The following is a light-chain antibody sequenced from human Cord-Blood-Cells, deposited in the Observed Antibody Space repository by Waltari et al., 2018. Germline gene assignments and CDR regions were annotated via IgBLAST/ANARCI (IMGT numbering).Light chain of an antibody. CDR1: QSVLYSSNNKNY. CDR2: WAS. CDR3: QQYYSTPT. Sequence: DIVMTQSPDSLAVSLGERPTINCKSSQSVLYSSNNKNYLAWYQQKPGQPPKLLIYWASTREAGVPDRFSGSGSGTDFTLTISSLQAEDVAVYCCQQYYSTPTFGQGTKVEIK. V-gene: IGKV4-1*01. J-gene: IGKJ1*01.